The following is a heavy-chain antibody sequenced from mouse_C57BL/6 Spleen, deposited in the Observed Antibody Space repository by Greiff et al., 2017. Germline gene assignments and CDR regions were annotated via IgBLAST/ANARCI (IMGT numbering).Heavy chain of an antibody. CDR2: IYPRSGNT. J-gene: IGHJ3*01. CDR3: ARNGDWDEFAY. V-gene: IGHV1-81*01. CDR1: GYTFTSYG. D-gene: IGHD4-1*01. Sequence: VKLQESGAELVRPGASVKLSCKASGYTFTSYGISWVKQRTGQGLEWIGEIYPRSGNTYYNEKFKGKATLTADKSSSTAYMELRSLTSEDAAVYFCARNGDWDEFAYWGKGTLVAVAA.